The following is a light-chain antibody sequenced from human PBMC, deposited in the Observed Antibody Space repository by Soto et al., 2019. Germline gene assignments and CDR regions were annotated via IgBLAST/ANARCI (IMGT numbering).Light chain of an antibody. CDR1: QDISSY. J-gene: IGKJ4*01. Sequence: AIRMTQSPSSFSASTGDRVTITCRASQDISSYLAWYQQKPGKAPKVLIYAASTLQSGAPSRFSGSGSGTDFTLTISGLQSEDFATYYCQQYHTYPPLTFGGGTKVEIK. CDR3: QQYHTYPPLT. V-gene: IGKV1-8*01. CDR2: AAS.